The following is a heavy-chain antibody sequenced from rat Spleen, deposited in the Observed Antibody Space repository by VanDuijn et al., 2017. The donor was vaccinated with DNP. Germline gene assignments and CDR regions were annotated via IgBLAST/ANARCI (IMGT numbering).Heavy chain of an antibody. CDR2: ISTGGGNT. J-gene: IGHJ3*01. Sequence: EVQLVESGGGLVQPGRSMKLSCAASGFTFSSYYMAWVRQAPTKGLEWVAAISTGGGNTYYRDSVKGRFTISRDNAKSTLYLQMDSLRSEDTATYHCARSWGDDGYPPFAYWGQGTLVTVSS. CDR3: ARSWGDDGYPPFAY. CDR1: GFTFSSYY. D-gene: IGHD1-12*03. V-gene: IGHV5-25*01.